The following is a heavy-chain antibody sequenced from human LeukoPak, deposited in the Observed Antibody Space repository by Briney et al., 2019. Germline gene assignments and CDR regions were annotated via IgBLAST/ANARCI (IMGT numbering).Heavy chain of an antibody. CDR1: GFTFSNYW. Sequence: GGSLRLSCAASGFTFSNYWMHWVRQAPGKGLVWVSRIKGDGSHTIYADSVKGRFTISRDNAKNTLYLQMNSLRAEDTAVYYCARDHPSGYCSSLDYWGQGTLVTVSS. V-gene: IGHV3-74*01. D-gene: IGHD2-2*01. CDR2: IKGDGSHT. CDR3: ARDHPSGYCSSLDY. J-gene: IGHJ4*02.